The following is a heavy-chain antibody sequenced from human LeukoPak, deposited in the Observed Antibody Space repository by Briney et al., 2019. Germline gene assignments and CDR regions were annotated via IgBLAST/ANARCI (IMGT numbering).Heavy chain of an antibody. D-gene: IGHD2-8*01. Sequence: GASVKVSCKASGYTFTSYYMHWVRQAPGQGLEWMGIINPSGGSTSYAQKFQGRVTVTTDTSTSTAYMDLRSLRSDDTAVYYCARTNLDCKNGVCYDYWGQETPVTVSS. CDR1: GYTFTSYY. CDR3: ARTNLDCKNGVCYDY. CDR2: INPSGGST. J-gene: IGHJ4*02. V-gene: IGHV1-46*01.